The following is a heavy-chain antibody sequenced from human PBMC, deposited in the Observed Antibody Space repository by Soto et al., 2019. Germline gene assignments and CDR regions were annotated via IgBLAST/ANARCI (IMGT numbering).Heavy chain of an antibody. D-gene: IGHD3-3*01. V-gene: IGHV4-34*01. CDR1: GGSFSGYY. Sequence: SETLSLTCAVYGGSFSGYYWSWIRQPPGKGLEWIGEINHSGSTNYNPSLKSRVTISVDTSKNQFSLKLSSVTAADTAVYYCARLSYDFWSGYAYAAYNIYFLSWRQGTLVTV. CDR3: ARLSYDFWSGYAYAAYNIYFLS. CDR2: INHSGST. J-gene: IGHJ5*02.